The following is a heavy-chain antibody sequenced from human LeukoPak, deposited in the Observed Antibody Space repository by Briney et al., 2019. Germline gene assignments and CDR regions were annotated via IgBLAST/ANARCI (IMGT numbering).Heavy chain of an antibody. CDR1: GFSFSDYG. J-gene: IGHJ3*02. CDR3: AKEGQYCSSTSCYNPTNAFDI. V-gene: IGHV3-30*02. Sequence: GGSLRLSCAASGFSFSDYGMHWVRQAPGKGLEWVAFIRYDGSNKYYADSVKGRFTISRDNSKNTLYLQMNSLRAEDTAVCYCAKEGQYCSSTSCYNPTNAFDIWGQGTMVTVSS. D-gene: IGHD2-2*02. CDR2: IRYDGSNK.